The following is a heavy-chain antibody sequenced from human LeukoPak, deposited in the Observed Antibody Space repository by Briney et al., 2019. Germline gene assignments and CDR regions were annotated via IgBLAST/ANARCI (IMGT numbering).Heavy chain of an antibody. V-gene: IGHV4-38-2*01. D-gene: IGHD3-3*01. CDR1: GYSIRSGYY. J-gene: IGHJ3*02. CDR3: ARTITTLGVVWDAFDI. CDR2: IYHSGST. Sequence: SETLSLTCAVSGYSIRSGYYWGWIRQPPGKGLEWIGSIYHSGSTYYNPSLKSRVTISVDTSKNQFSLKLSSVTAADTAVYYCARTITTLGVVWDAFDIWGQGTMVTVSS.